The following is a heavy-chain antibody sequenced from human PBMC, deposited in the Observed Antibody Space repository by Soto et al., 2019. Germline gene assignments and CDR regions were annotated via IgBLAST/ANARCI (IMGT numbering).Heavy chain of an antibody. CDR1: GGSISSGGYY. CDR2: ISYSGNT. J-gene: IGHJ1*01. CDR3: AIRMVSTLYIQH. D-gene: IGHD5-18*01. V-gene: IGHV4-31*03. Sequence: PSETLSLTCTVSGGSISSGGYYWSWIRHHPGKGLEWIGYISYSGNTYYSPSLQSRVTISTETSKNQFSLKVNSVTAADTAVYFCAIRMVSTLYIQHWGQATLVTV.